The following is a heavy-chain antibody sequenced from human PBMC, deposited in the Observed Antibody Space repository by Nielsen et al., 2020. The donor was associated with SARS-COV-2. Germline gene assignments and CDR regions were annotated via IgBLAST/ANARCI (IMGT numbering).Heavy chain of an antibody. CDR1: GFTFSDYY. J-gene: IGHJ6*02. Sequence: GESLKISCAASGFTFSDYYMNWVRQAPGKGLQWVSSISSGSSFIYYADSVKGRFIISRDNAKNSLYLQMNSLRAEDTAVYYCARGRNSYDYEHHYYYGMDVWGQGTTVTVSS. D-gene: IGHD3-16*01. CDR2: ISSGSSFI. V-gene: IGHV3-21*01. CDR3: ARGRNSYDYEHHYYYGMDV.